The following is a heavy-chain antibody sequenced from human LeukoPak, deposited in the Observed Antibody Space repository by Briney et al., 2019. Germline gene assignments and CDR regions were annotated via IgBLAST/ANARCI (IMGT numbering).Heavy chain of an antibody. Sequence: ASVTVSCKASGYIFTRYGVTWVRQAPGQGLEWMGWISAYNGNTKYEEKVQDRVTMTTDTSTNTVYMELGSLRSDDSAVYYCGRENFASETYYCDYWGQGTQVTVSS. D-gene: IGHD3-10*01. CDR3: GRENFASETYYCDY. J-gene: IGHJ4*02. CDR2: ISAYNGNT. CDR1: GYIFTRYG. V-gene: IGHV1-18*01.